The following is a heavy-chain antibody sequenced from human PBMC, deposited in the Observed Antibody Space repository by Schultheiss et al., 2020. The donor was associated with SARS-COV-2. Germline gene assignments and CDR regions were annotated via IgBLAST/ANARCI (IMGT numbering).Heavy chain of an antibody. V-gene: IGHV3-23*01. CDR3: GKDMYYYDSSGYSHFDY. J-gene: IGHJ4*02. Sequence: GGSLRLSCAASGFSFSSYAMSWVRQAPGKGPEWIATISGSGARAYYADSLKGRFTISRDNSKNTLYLQMHSLRAEDTAVYYCGKDMYYYDSSGYSHFDYWGQGTLVTVSS. D-gene: IGHD3-22*01. CDR2: ISGSGARA. CDR1: GFSFSSYA.